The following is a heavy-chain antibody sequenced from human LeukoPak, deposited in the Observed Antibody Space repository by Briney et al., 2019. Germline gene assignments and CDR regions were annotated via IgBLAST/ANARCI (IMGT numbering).Heavy chain of an antibody. CDR2: ISYDGSNK. Sequence: PGRSLRLSCAASGFTFSSYGMHWVRQAPGKGLEWVAVISYDGSNKYYADSVKGRFTISRDNSKNTLYLQMNSLRAENTAVYYCAAHTSAGTWAFDIWGQGTMVTVSS. CDR1: GFTFSSYG. D-gene: IGHD6-13*01. CDR3: AAHTSAGTWAFDI. V-gene: IGHV3-30*03. J-gene: IGHJ3*02.